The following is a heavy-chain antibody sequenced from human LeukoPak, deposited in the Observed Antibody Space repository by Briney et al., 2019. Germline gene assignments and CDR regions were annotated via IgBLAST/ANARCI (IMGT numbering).Heavy chain of an antibody. V-gene: IGHV4-31*03. D-gene: IGHD5-12*01. CDR2: IYYSGGT. J-gene: IGHJ4*02. CDR3: ARGIDGYNEY. CDR1: GGSISSGGYY. Sequence: TLSLTCTVSGGSISSGGYYWSWIRQHPGKGLEWIGYIYYSGGTYYNPSLKSRVTISVDTSKNQFSLKLSSVTAADTAVYYCARGIDGYNEYWGQGTLVTVSS.